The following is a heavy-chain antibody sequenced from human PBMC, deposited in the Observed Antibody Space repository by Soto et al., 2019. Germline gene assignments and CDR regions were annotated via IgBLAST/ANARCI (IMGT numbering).Heavy chain of an antibody. V-gene: IGHV3-23*01. D-gene: IGHD1-7*01. CDR2: ISAAGDST. CDR3: VKDTRTEWDH. J-gene: IGHJ4*02. Sequence: EVQLLESGGGLVQPGGSLRLSCAASGFSFSTYPMGWFRQTPGKGLEWVSTISAAGDSTYNADSVKGRFTISRDNSRNTLYLQISSLRADDTAIYFCVKDTRTEWDHWGQGTLVTVS. CDR1: GFSFSTYP.